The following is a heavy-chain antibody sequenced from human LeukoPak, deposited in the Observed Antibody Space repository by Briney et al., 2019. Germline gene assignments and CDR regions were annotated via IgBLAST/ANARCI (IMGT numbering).Heavy chain of an antibody. D-gene: IGHD6-13*01. V-gene: IGHV4-39*06. Sequence: TTSETLSLTCTVSGGSISSSSYYWGWIRQPPGKGLEWIGSIYYSGSTYYNPSLKSRVTISVDTSKNQFPLKLSSVTAADTAVYYCARVVIAAASRWFDPWGQGTLVTVSS. CDR1: GGSISSSSYY. CDR2: IYYSGST. J-gene: IGHJ5*02. CDR3: ARVVIAAASRWFDP.